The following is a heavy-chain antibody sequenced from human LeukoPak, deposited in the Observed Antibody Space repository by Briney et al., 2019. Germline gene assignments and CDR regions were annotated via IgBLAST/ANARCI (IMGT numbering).Heavy chain of an antibody. CDR1: GYTFTSYD. CDR2: MNPNSGNT. CDR3: ARAGTSYYGMDV. D-gene: IGHD3-10*01. Sequence: ASVRVSCKASGYTFTSYDINWVRQATGQGLEWMGWMNPNSGNTGYAQKFQGRVTMTRNTSISTAYMELSSLRSEDTAVYYCARAGTSYYGMDVWGQGTTVTVSS. J-gene: IGHJ6*02. V-gene: IGHV1-8*01.